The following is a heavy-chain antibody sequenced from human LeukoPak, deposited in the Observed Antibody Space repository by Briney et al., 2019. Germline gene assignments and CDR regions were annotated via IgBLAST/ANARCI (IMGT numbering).Heavy chain of an antibody. CDR3: ARGPPLFDP. J-gene: IGHJ5*02. Sequence: GGSLRLSCAASGFTFNDYSMNWVRQAPGKGLEWVSYIGTGGVTIYYADSVEGRFTISRDNAKNSLYLLMNSLRAEDTAVYYCARGPPLFDPWGQGTLVTVSS. V-gene: IGHV3-48*04. CDR1: GFTFNDYS. CDR2: IGTGGVTI.